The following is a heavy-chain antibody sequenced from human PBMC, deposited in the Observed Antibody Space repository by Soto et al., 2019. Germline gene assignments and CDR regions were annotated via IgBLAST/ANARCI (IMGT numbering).Heavy chain of an antibody. Sequence: GESLKISCQASGYNFNTYWIGGVRQMTGKGLEWVGLIYPAESYTRYSPTFQGQVTISADTSSSTAYLQLSSLKASDTAIYFCARPDTFCSSPSCYPDAFDVWGQGTMVTVSS. CDR3: ARPDTFCSSPSCYPDAFDV. J-gene: IGHJ3*01. CDR2: IYPAESYT. D-gene: IGHD2-2*01. CDR1: GYNFNTYW. V-gene: IGHV5-51*01.